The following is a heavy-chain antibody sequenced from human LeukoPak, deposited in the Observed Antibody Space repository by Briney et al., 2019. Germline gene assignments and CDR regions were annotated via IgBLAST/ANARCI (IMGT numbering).Heavy chain of an antibody. V-gene: IGHV3-53*01. D-gene: IGHD2-15*01. J-gene: IGHJ4*02. Sequence: PGGSLRLSCAASGFTVSSNYMSWVRQAPGKGLEWVSVIYSGGSTYYADSAKGRFTISRDNSKNTLYLQMNSLRAEDTAVYYCATVVPRGYFDYWGQGTLVTVSS. CDR1: GFTVSSNY. CDR3: ATVVPRGYFDY. CDR2: IYSGGST.